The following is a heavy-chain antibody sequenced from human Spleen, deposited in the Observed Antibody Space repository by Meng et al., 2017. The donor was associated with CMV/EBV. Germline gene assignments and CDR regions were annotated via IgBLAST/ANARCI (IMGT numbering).Heavy chain of an antibody. CDR1: GGTFSSYA. V-gene: IGHV1-69*05. CDR3: ARAPRATKVYYFDY. J-gene: IGHJ4*02. Sequence: KASGGTFSSYAISCVRQAPGQGLEWMGQIIPIFGTAYYAQKFQGRVAITTDESTSTAYMELSSLTSEDTAVYYCARAPRATKVYYFDYWGQGTLVTVSS. CDR2: IIPIFGTA. D-gene: IGHD5-12*01.